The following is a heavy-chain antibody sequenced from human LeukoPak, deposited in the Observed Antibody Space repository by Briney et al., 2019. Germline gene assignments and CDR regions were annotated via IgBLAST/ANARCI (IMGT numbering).Heavy chain of an antibody. J-gene: IGHJ4*02. CDR1: GYTVTGYY. Sequence: ASVKVSCKASGYTVTGYYMHWVRQAPGQGLEWMGWINPNSGGTNYAQKFQGRVAMTRDTSISTAYMELSRLRSDDTAVYYCARSDTVTTADYWGQGTLVTASS. V-gene: IGHV1-2*02. D-gene: IGHD4-17*01. CDR3: ARSDTVTTADY. CDR2: INPNSGGT.